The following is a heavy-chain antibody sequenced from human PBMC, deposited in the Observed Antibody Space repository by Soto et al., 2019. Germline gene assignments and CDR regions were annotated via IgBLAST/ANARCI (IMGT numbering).Heavy chain of an antibody. J-gene: IGHJ3*02. Sequence: QVQLQESGPGLVKPSETLSLTCTVSGGSISSYYWSWIRQPPGKGLEWIGYIYYSGSTNYNPSLKSRVTISVDTSKNQFSLKLSSVTAADTAVYYCARTSVWSGYYTGLGVPHIYAFDIWGQGTMVTVSS. V-gene: IGHV4-59*01. CDR2: IYYSGST. CDR1: GGSISSYY. D-gene: IGHD3-3*01. CDR3: ARTSVWSGYYTGLGVPHIYAFDI.